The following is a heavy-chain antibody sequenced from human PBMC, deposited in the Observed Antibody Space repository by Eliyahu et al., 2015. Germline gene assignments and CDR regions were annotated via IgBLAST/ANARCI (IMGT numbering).Heavy chain of an antibody. CDR3: ARERTDFVVGGWHDGFDI. CDR2: ISAYNGNT. Sequence: QVQLVQSGAEVKKPGASVTVSCKTSGYSFTSYGTAWVRQAPGQGLEWLGWISAYNGNTNXAQKLQGXVTMTTDTSTSTAYMELRSLRSDDTAVYYCARERTDFVVGGWHDGFDIWGQGTMVTVSS. V-gene: IGHV1-18*01. CDR1: GYSFTSYG. J-gene: IGHJ3*02. D-gene: IGHD6-19*01.